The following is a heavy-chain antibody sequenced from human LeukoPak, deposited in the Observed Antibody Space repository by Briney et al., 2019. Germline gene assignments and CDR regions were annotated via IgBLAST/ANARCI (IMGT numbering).Heavy chain of an antibody. V-gene: IGHV5-51*01. CDR2: IYLVDSDI. CDR3: ARRPYCSSTICFGGDLFDY. Sequence: GESLKISCKGSGYNFNNYWIGWVRQVPGKGLEWMGIIYLVDSDIRYSPSFHGQVTISVDKSISTAYLQWSSLKASDTAMYYCARRPYCSSTICFGGDLFDYWGQGTLVTVSS. CDR1: GYNFNNYW. D-gene: IGHD2-2*01. J-gene: IGHJ4*02.